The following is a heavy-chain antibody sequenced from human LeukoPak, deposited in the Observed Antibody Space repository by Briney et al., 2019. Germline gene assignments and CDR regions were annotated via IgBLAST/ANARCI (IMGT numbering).Heavy chain of an antibody. CDR3: ARHETGPYFDY. D-gene: IGHD1-1*01. J-gene: IGHJ4*02. CDR2: IYTGDSDT. V-gene: IGHV5-51*01. Sequence: GESLKISCKGSGYCFTSYWIGWVRPMPGKGLGWMGIIYTGDSDTRYSPSFQGQVTISADKSISTAYLQWSSLKASDTAIYYCARHETGPYFDYWGQGTLVTVSS. CDR1: GYCFTSYW.